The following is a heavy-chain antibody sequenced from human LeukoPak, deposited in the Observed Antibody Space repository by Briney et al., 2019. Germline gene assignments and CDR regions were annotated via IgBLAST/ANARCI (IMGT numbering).Heavy chain of an antibody. Sequence: QSGGSLRLSCAASGFTVSSNYMSWVRQAPGKGLEWVSVTYSGGSTYYADSVKGRFTISRDNSKNTLYLQMNSLRAEDTAVYYCARDQGRYSSSWYLDYWGQGTLVTVSS. CDR2: TYSGGST. J-gene: IGHJ4*02. V-gene: IGHV3-53*01. D-gene: IGHD6-13*01. CDR1: GFTVSSNY. CDR3: ARDQGRYSSSWYLDY.